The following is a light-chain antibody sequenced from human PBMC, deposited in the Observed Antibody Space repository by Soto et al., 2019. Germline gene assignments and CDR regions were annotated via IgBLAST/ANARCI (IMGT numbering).Light chain of an antibody. CDR1: NSNIGSNT. Sequence: QSVLTQPPSASGTPGQGVTISCSGSNSNIGSNTVNWYQQLPGTAPKLLIYSNNLRPSGVPDRFSGSKSGTSASLAISGLQSEDEADYYCAAWDDSLNGHVAIGRGTQLTVL. CDR2: SNN. CDR3: AAWDDSLNGHVA. V-gene: IGLV1-44*01. J-gene: IGLJ2*01.